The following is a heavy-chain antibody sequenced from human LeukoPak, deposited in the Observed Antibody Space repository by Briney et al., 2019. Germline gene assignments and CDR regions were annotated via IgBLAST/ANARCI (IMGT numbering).Heavy chain of an antibody. J-gene: IGHJ3*02. CDR2: INPDSGGT. D-gene: IGHD6-6*01. V-gene: IGHV1-2*02. Sequence: ASVKDSCKASGYTFTCYYIHWVRQAPGKGLEWMGWINPDSGGTNYAQKFQGRVTMTRDTSITTAYMELSSLSSDDTAVYYCAKSSPWTLYGCDIWGEGTMVTVSS. CDR1: GYTFTCYY. CDR3: AKSSPWTLYGCDI.